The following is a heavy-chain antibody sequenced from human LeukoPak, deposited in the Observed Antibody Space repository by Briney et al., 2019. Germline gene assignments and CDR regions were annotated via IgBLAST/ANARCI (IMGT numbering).Heavy chain of an antibody. Sequence: ASVKVSCKASGYTFTSYYMHWVRQAPGQGLEWMGIINPSGGSTSYAQKFQGRVTMTRDTSTSTVYMELSSPRSEDTAVYYCASDVSPTHYYYYGMDVWGQGTTVTVSS. CDR3: ASDVSPTHYYYYGMDV. J-gene: IGHJ6*02. CDR1: GYTFTSYY. V-gene: IGHV1-46*01. CDR2: INPSGGST.